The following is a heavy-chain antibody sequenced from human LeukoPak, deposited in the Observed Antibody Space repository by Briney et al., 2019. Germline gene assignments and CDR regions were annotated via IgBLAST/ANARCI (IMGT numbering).Heavy chain of an antibody. V-gene: IGHV1-69*06. CDR1: GASFSSYA. CDR2: IIPIFGTP. Sequence: SLKVSCKASGASFSSYAISWVRQGPGQGLEWMGRIIPIFGTPNYAQRFQGRVTITADIVSSTAYMEVNNLTSKDTAVYFCAKQGALRQDYYMDVWGNGTTVTVSS. CDR3: AKQGALRQDYYMDV. J-gene: IGHJ6*03.